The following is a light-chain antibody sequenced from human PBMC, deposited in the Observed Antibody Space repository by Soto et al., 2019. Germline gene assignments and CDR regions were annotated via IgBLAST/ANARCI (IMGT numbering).Light chain of an antibody. V-gene: IGKV3-20*01. CDR3: PLLT. CDR2: GAS. CDR1: QSISSGF. J-gene: IGKJ4*01. Sequence: EIVLTQSPGTLSLSPGERATLSCRASQSISSGFLAWYQQKPGQAPRLLIHGASSRATGIPDRFSGSGSGTDFTLPISRGDPEDFAVYSCPLLTLGGGPKVEIK.